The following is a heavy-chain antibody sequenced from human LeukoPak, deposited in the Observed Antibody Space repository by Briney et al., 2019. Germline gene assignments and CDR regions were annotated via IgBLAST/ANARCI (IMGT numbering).Heavy chain of an antibody. D-gene: IGHD4-17*01. J-gene: IGHJ4*02. Sequence: ASVKVSCKTSGYTFTGYYVHWVRQAPGQGLEWMGWINPNSGDTDYAQKFQGRVTMTRDTSISTAYMELSRLRSDDTAVYYCAREPPSGTTVTTGHYSNDYWGQGTLVTVSS. CDR1: GYTFTGYY. V-gene: IGHV1-2*02. CDR2: INPNSGDT. CDR3: AREPPSGTTVTTGHYSNDY.